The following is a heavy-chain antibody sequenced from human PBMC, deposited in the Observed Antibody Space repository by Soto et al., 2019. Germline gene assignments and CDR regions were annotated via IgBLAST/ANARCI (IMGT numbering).Heavy chain of an antibody. CDR2: INHSGST. CDR1: GGSFSGYY. CDR3: ARPGVGLWFGENYFDY. V-gene: IGHV4-34*01. Sequence: SETLSLTCAVYGGSFSGYYWSWIRQPPGKGLEWIGEINHSGSTNYNPSLKSRVTISVDTSKNQFSLKLSSVTAADTAVYYCARPGVGLWFGENYFDYWGQGTLVTVSS. J-gene: IGHJ4*02. D-gene: IGHD3-10*01.